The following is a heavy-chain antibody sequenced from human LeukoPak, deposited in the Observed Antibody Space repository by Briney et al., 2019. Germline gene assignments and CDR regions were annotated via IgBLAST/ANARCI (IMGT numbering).Heavy chain of an antibody. CDR3: AGQPRLHPFDY. V-gene: IGHV4-39*01. CDR1: GGSISSSSYF. Sequence: SETLSLTCTVSGGSISSSSYFWGWIRQPPGKGLEWIGNIYYSGSNHYNPSLKIRVTMSTDTSNNQFSLKLSSVTAADTAVYYCAGQPRLHPFDYWGQGTLVAVSS. CDR2: IYYSGSN. J-gene: IGHJ4*02. D-gene: IGHD4-11*01.